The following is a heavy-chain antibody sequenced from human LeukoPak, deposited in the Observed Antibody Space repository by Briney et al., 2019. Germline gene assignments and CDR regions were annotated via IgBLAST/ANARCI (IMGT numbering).Heavy chain of an antibody. V-gene: IGHV3-74*01. D-gene: IGHD3-3*01. Sequence: GGSLRLSCAASGFTFSSYWMHWVRQDPGKGLVWVSRINSDGSSISYADSVKGRFTISRDNAKNTLYLQINSLRAEDTAVYYCARVGGVAGRAIDYWGQGTLVTVSS. CDR1: GFTFSSYW. J-gene: IGHJ4*02. CDR3: ARVGGVAGRAIDY. CDR2: INSDGSSI.